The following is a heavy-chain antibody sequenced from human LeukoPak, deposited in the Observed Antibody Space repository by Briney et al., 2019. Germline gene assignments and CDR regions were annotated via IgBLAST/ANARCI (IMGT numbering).Heavy chain of an antibody. CDR2: IYYSGST. J-gene: IGHJ4*02. D-gene: IGHD3-22*01. Sequence: SETLSLTCAVYGGSFSGYYWSWIRQPPGKGLEWIGYIYYSGSTNYNPSLKSRVTISVDTSKNQFSLKLSSVTAADTAVYYCARGEGSSGYYPYYFDYWGQGTLVTVSS. V-gene: IGHV4-59*01. CDR3: ARGEGSSGYYPYYFDY. CDR1: GGSFSGYY.